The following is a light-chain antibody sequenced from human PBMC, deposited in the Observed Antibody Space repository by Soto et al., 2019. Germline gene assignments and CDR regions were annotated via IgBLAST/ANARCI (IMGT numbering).Light chain of an antibody. J-gene: IGKJ4*01. Sequence: EIVMTQSPATLSVSPGERATLSCRASQSISSNLAWYQQKPVQPPRLLIYGASNRATGTPARFSGSGSGTEFTLTISRLQSEDFAVYYCQQYNNWPLTFGGGTKVEI. CDR2: GAS. CDR1: QSISSN. V-gene: IGKV3-15*01. CDR3: QQYNNWPLT.